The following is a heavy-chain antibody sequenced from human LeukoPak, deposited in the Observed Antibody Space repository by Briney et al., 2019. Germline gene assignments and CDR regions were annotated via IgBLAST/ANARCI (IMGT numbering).Heavy chain of an antibody. V-gene: IGHV1-46*01. D-gene: IGHD5-24*01. CDR2: VNPSGDGT. Sequence: ASVKVSCKASGYTFTGYYMHWLRQAPGQGLEWMGIVNPSGDGTNYAQNFQGRVTMTGDTSTSTVYMELSSLRSEDTAVYYCARVRDGYNDAYDIWGQGTMVTVTS. CDR1: GYTFTGYY. CDR3: ARVRDGYNDAYDI. J-gene: IGHJ3*02.